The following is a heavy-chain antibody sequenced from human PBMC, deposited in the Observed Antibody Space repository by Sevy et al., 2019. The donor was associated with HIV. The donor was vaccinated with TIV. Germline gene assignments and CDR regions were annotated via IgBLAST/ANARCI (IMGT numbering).Heavy chain of an antibody. J-gene: IGHJ4*02. CDR2: IKQDGSDK. D-gene: IGHD4-17*01. V-gene: IGHV3-7*01. CDR3: ARGVTTVTPFDY. CDR1: GFTFSDYW. Sequence: GGSLRLSCTASGFTFSDYWMSWVRQAPGKGLEWVANIKQDGSDKHYVDSVKGRFTISRDNAKNSLYLLMNSLRAGDTAVYYCARGVTTVTPFDYWGQGTLVTVSS.